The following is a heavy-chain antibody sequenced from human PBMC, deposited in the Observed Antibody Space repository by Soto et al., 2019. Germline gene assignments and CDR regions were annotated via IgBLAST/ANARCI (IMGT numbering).Heavy chain of an antibody. D-gene: IGHD3-10*01. CDR2: IYYSGST. Sequence: SETLSLTCTVSGGSISSYYWSWIRQPPGKGLEWIGYIYYSGSTNYNPSLKSRVTISVDTSKNQFSLKLSSVTAADTAVYYCARDMALGSGSYYDYYYVLDFWGQGTSVIVSS. CDR3: ARDMALGSGSYYDYYYVLDF. V-gene: IGHV4-59*01. J-gene: IGHJ6*02. CDR1: GGSISSYY.